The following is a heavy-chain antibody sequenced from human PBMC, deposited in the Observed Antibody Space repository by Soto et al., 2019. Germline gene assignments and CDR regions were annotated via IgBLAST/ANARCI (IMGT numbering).Heavy chain of an antibody. V-gene: IGHV3-64*01. CDR2: INSNGGST. J-gene: IGHJ3*02. CDR1: GFTFSNYV. D-gene: IGHD5-12*01. Sequence: EVQLVESGGGLVQPGGSLRLSCAASGFTFSNYVIHWVRRAPGKGLEHVSRINSNGGSTFYANSVQGRFSISRDNSKNTVNLQMGSLRAEDMAVYFCAREYSGSGALDIWGQGTMVTVFS. CDR3: AREYSGSGALDI.